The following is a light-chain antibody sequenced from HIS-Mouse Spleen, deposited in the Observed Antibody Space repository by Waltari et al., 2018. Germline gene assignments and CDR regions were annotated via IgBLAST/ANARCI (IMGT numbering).Light chain of an antibody. V-gene: IGLV2-11*01. CDR1: SSDVGGYNY. J-gene: IGLJ1*01. CDR2: DVS. Sequence: QSALTQPRSVSGSPGQSATISCTGTSSDVGGYNYVSWYQQHPGKAPKLMIYDVSKRPSGVPDRFSGSKSGNTASLTISGLQAEDEADYYCCSYAGSYTFGVFGTGTKVTVL. CDR3: CSYAGSYTFGV.